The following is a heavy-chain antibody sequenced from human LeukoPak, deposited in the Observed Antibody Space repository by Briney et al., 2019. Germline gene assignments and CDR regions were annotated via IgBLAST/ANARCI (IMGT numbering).Heavy chain of an antibody. J-gene: IGHJ6*02. Sequence: SEALSLTCTVSGGSLSNYYWSWIRQPPGKGLEWIGYIYYSGSTKYNPSLKSRVTISVDTSKNQFSLNLSSVTAADTAMYYCARTGYCSRISCYPYYCGMDVWGQGTTVTVSS. D-gene: IGHD2-2*01. V-gene: IGHV4-59*13. CDR1: GGSLSNYY. CDR3: ARTGYCSRISCYPYYCGMDV. CDR2: IYYSGST.